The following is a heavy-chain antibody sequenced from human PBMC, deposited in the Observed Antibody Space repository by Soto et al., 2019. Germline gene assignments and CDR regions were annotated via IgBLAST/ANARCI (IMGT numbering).Heavy chain of an antibody. CDR1: GFTFSTYA. V-gene: IGHV3-23*01. Sequence: PGGSLRLSCAASGFTFSTYAMHWVRRAPGKGLEWVSAISAGGSSTYYADSVKGRFTISRGDSKNTLYLEMNNLRVEDTAIYYCVKADSRYYFDFWGQGTQVTVSS. CDR3: VKADSRYYFDF. J-gene: IGHJ4*02. CDR2: ISAGGSST.